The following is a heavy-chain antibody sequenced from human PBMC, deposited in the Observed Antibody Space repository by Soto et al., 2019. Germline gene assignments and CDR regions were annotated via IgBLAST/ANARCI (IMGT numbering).Heavy chain of an antibody. V-gene: IGHV3-23*01. CDR3: ARDMSGGTYNYYYGMDV. D-gene: IGHD1-26*01. CDR1: GFTFSSYA. CDR2: ISGTGGKT. J-gene: IGHJ6*02. Sequence: GGSLRLSCVASGFTFSSYAMTWVRQAPGKGLEWVSAISGTGGKTYYADSVKGRFTISRDNSKNTLYLQMNSLRADDTAVYYCARDMSGGTYNYYYGMDVWGQGTTVTVSS.